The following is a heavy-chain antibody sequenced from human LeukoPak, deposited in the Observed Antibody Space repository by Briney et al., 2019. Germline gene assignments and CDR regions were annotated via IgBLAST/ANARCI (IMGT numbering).Heavy chain of an antibody. D-gene: IGHD6-13*01. Sequence: GGSLRLSCAASGFTFSNYWMHWVRHAPGKGLLWVSLINSDGSSTSSADSVKGRFTISRDNAKNTLYLQMNSLRAEDTAVYYCAKAVAAAGTGGYLWGQGTLVTVSS. CDR1: GFTFSNYW. V-gene: IGHV3-74*01. J-gene: IGHJ4*02. CDR3: AKAVAAAGTGGYL. CDR2: INSDGSST.